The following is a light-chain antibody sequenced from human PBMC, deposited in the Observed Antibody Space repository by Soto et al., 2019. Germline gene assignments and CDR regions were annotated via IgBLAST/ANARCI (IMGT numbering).Light chain of an antibody. Sequence: DIQMTQSPSSVSASVGDRVTITCRASQGIKTWLAWYQQKPGEAPKLLIYAASTLQSGVPSRFSSSGSGTDFTLTISSLQPEDVGTYYCQNYNSAPITFGQGTRLEIK. CDR2: AAS. CDR1: QGIKTW. V-gene: IGKV1D-12*01. J-gene: IGKJ5*01. CDR3: QNYNSAPIT.